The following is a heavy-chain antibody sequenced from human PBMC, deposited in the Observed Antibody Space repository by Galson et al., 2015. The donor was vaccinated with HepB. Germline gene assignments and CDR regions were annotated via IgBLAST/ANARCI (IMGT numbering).Heavy chain of an antibody. CDR2: IGKGGDT. CDR1: GSTFRSYD. V-gene: IGHV3-13*01. Sequence: SLRLSCAVSGSTFRSYDMHWVRQVIGKGLEWVSAIGKGGDTYYAGSVKVRCTISRENAKNSLFLQMNSLRAGDTAIYYCAREGRSINWDDWYFDFWVRGTLVTVSS. J-gene: IGHJ2*01. CDR3: AREGRSINWDDWYFDF. D-gene: IGHD1-1*01.